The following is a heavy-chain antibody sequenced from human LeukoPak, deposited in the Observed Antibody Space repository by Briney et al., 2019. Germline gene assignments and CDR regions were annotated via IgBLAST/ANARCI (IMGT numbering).Heavy chain of an antibody. Sequence: GGSLRLSCTASGFSFSSNWMTWVRQAPGKGLEWVGNINPDGSEKFYVDSVRGRFTISRDNARSSVYLQMNSLRAEDTAVYYCAKIPGPTMVRGGFDWGQGTLVTVSS. J-gene: IGHJ4*02. V-gene: IGHV3-7*01. D-gene: IGHD3-10*01. CDR3: AKIPGPTMVRGGFD. CDR2: INPDGSEK. CDR1: GFSFSSNW.